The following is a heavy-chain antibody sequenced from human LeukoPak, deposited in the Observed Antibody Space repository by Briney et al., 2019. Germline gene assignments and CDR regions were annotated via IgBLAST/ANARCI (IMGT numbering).Heavy chain of an antibody. CDR1: GFTFSSYG. V-gene: IGHV3-30*02. J-gene: IGHJ4*02. CDR2: IRYDGSNK. D-gene: IGHD1-26*01. Sequence: PGGSLRLSCAASGFTFSSYGMHWVRQAPGKGLEWVAFIRYDGSNKYYADSVKGRFTISRDNSKNTLYLQMNSLRAEDTAVYYCARDLSGSLGHDYWGQGTLVTVSS. CDR3: ARDLSGSLGHDY.